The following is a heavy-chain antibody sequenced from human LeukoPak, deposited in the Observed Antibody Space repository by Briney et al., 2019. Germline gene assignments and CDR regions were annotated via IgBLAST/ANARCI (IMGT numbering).Heavy chain of an antibody. Sequence: PGGSLRLSCAASGFTFGDYGMHWVRQVPGKGLEWVSDISWNSVEKRYAGPVRGRFSISRGNAKNSLFLQMNSLTPDDTALYYCAKAVPATNYFDLWGQGTLVTVSS. D-gene: IGHD1-26*01. V-gene: IGHV3-9*01. CDR3: AKAVPATNYFDL. CDR1: GFTFGDYG. J-gene: IGHJ4*02. CDR2: ISWNSVEK.